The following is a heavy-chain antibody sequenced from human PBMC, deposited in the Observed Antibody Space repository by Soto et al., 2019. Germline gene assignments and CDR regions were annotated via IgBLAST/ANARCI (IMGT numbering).Heavy chain of an antibody. CDR3: ARGAYYYDSSGYRDWFDP. Sequence: ASVKVSCKASGGPLSSYAIRWVRQAPGQGLEWMGGIITIFGTANYAQKFQGRVTITADESTSTAYMELSSLRSEDTAVYYCARGAYYYDSSGYRDWFDPWGQGTRVTVSS. CDR1: GGPLSSYA. V-gene: IGHV1-69*13. CDR2: IITIFGTA. D-gene: IGHD3-22*01. J-gene: IGHJ5*02.